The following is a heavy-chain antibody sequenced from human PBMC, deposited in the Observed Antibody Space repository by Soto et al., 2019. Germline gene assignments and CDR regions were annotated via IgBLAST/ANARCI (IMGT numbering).Heavy chain of an antibody. D-gene: IGHD6-6*01. CDR2: INHSGST. CDR3: AIIAPRPVRYYYMDV. Sequence: QVQLQQWGAGLLKPSETLSLTCAVYGGSFSGYYWSWIRQPPGKGLEWIGEINHSGSTNYNPSLTSRVTISVDTSKNQFSLKLSSVTAADTAVYYCAIIAPRPVRYYYMDVWGKGTTVTVSS. J-gene: IGHJ6*03. V-gene: IGHV4-34*01. CDR1: GGSFSGYY.